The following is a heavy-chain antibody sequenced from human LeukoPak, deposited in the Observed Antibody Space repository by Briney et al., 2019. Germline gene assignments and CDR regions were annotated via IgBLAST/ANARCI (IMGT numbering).Heavy chain of an antibody. D-gene: IGHD5-12*01. Sequence: GGSLRLSCAASGFTLRSYDMSWVRQAPGKGLERVAATSGSGGNTYYADSVKGRFTISRDNSKNTLYLQRNSLRAEDTAVYYCAKEYSGYDFDYWGQGTLVTVSS. V-gene: IGHV3-23*01. J-gene: IGHJ4*02. CDR2: TSGSGGNT. CDR1: GFTLRSYD. CDR3: AKEYSGYDFDY.